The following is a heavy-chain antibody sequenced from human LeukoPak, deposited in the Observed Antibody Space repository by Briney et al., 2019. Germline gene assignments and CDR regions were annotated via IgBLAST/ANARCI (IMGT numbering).Heavy chain of an antibody. D-gene: IGHD5-12*01. CDR3: ARDSDSGYGPFAS. CDR1: GFTVSNNY. V-gene: IGHV3-53*01. Sequence: GGSLRLSCAASGFTVSNNYMSWVRQAPGKGLEWVSVIHSGGTTNYADSVQGRFTISRDHSKTTVYLHMNSLRAEDPAVYYCARDSDSGYGPFASWGQGTLVTVSS. J-gene: IGHJ4*02. CDR2: IHSGGTT.